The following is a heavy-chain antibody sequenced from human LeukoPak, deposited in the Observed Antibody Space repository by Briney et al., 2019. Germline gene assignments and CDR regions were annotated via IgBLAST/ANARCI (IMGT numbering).Heavy chain of an antibody. CDR2: IYHSGST. J-gene: IGHJ6*02. V-gene: IGHV4-30-2*01. D-gene: IGHD4-11*01. Sequence: SQTLSLTCAVSGGSISSGGYSWSWIRQPPGKGLEWIGYIYHSGSTYYNPSLKSRVTISVDTSKNQFSLKLSSVTAADTAVYYCASPADSNYYYYYGMDVWGQGTTVTVSS. CDR3: ASPADSNYYYYYGMDV. CDR1: GGSISSGGYS.